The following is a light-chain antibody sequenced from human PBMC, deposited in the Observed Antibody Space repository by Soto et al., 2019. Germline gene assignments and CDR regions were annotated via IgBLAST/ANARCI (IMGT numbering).Light chain of an antibody. CDR1: QSVSGN. Sequence: EIVMTQSPATLSVSPGERATLSCRASQSVSGNLAWYQQKPGPAPSLLIYGASTRATGIPARFSGSGSGTEFTLTLSSLQSEDFAVYYCQQYNNWPPITFGQGTKLEIK. V-gene: IGKV3-15*01. J-gene: IGKJ2*01. CDR2: GAS. CDR3: QQYNNWPPIT.